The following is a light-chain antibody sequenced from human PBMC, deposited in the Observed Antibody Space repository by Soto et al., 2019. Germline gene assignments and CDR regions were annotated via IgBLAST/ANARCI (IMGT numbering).Light chain of an antibody. CDR1: SGNIGSYNR. CDR2: EVT. V-gene: IGLV2-14*01. Sequence: QSALTQPASVSGAPGQTITISCTGTSGNIGSYNRVSWYQQHPGKAPKLIIYEVTDRPSGVPNRFSGSKSGTTASLTISGLQAEDEAAYYCSSSTNINTSARVFGAGTKVTVL. CDR3: SSSTNINTSARV. J-gene: IGLJ1*01.